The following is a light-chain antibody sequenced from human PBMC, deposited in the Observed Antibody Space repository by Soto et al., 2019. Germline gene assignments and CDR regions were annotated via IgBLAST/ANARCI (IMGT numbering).Light chain of an antibody. V-gene: IGKV3-15*01. J-gene: IGKJ1*01. CDR1: QSVSNN. Sequence: EIVLTQSPGTLSLSPWEIATLSFMASQSVSNNYLAWYQQKPGQAPRLLIYGASTRATGIPARFSGSGSGTDFTLTISSLQSEDFAVYYCQQYDNWPPWTFGQGTKVDIK. CDR2: GAS. CDR3: QQYDNWPPWT.